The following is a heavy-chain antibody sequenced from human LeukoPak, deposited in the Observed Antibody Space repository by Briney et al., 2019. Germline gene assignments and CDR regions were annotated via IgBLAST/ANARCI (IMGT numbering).Heavy chain of an antibody. D-gene: IGHD7-27*01. J-gene: IGHJ5*02. V-gene: IGHV4-34*01. CDR3: ARLLTGWFDP. Sequence: PSETLSLTCAVYGGSFCGYYWSWIRQPPGKGLEWIGTIYYSGSTYYNPSFKSRVIISVDTSKNQFSLKLSSVTAADTAVYYCARLLTGWFDPWGQGTLVTVSS. CDR1: GGSFCGYY. CDR2: IYYSGST.